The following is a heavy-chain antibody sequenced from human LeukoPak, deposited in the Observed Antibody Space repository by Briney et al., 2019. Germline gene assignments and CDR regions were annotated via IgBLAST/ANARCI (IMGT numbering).Heavy chain of an antibody. D-gene: IGHD3-10*02. J-gene: IGHJ3*02. CDR1: GGSISDYY. V-gene: IGHV4-4*07. CDR3: ARSTYDVRPAHAFDI. CDR2: IHTGGST. Sequence: SETLSLTCTVSGGSISDYYWSWIRQPAGKGLEWIGRIHTGGSTNYNPSLKSRVTMSVDTSKSQFSLKLSSVTAADTAVYYCARSTYDVRPAHAFDIWGQGTMVTVSS.